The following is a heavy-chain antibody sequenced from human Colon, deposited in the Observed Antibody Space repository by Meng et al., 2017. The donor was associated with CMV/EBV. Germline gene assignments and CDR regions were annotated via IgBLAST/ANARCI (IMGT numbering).Heavy chain of an antibody. V-gene: IGHV4-38-2*02. CDR1: GYSITTGYY. J-gene: IGHJ5*02. D-gene: IGHD2-15*01. Sequence: SETLSLTCTVSGYSITTGYYWGCVRQSPGKGLEWIGNVYHSGSTYYTPSLESRVTISVDTSQNQFSLNLGSVTAADTAVYYCVRDHCSGGNCHWFDPWGQGTQVTVSS. CDR3: VRDHCSGGNCHWFDP. CDR2: VYHSGST.